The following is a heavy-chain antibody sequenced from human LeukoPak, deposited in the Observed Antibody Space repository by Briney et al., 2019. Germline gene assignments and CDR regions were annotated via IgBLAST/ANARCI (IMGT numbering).Heavy chain of an antibody. J-gene: IGHJ4*02. V-gene: IGHV1-2*02. CDR2: INPNSGGT. Sequence: GASVKVSCKASGGTFSSYAISWVRQAPGQGLEWMGWINPNSGGTNSAQKFQGRVTMTRDTSISTAYMELSRLRSDDTAVYYCARGDYYDSSVYYYDWGQGTLVTVSS. CDR1: GGTFSSYA. CDR3: ARGDYYDSSVYYYD. D-gene: IGHD3-22*01.